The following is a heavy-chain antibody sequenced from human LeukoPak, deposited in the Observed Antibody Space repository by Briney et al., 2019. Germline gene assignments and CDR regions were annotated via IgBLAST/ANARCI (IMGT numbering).Heavy chain of an antibody. CDR1: GFTFSSYW. J-gene: IGHJ4*02. V-gene: IGHV3-7*01. Sequence: GGALRLSCAASGFTFSSYWMSWVRQAPGKGLEWVANIKQDGSEKYYVESVKGRFTIYRDNAKNKRYLERNRLRAEDTAVYYCARGTASDYWGQGTLVTVSS. CDR3: ARGTASDY. CDR2: IKQDGSEK. D-gene: IGHD2-2*01.